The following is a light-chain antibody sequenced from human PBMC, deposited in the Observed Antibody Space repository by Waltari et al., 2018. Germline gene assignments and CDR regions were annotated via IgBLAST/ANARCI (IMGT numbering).Light chain of an antibody. CDR3: QHYVRLPAT. CDR1: QSVSRAW. CDR2: GSS. Sequence: EIVLTQSTGSLSSSPGERVTLACRASQSVSRAWAWYQQKPCQATRLLIFGSSNRATGIPDRFSGSGSETDFSLTISRLEPEDFAVYYCQHYVRLPATFGRGTKVEIK. J-gene: IGKJ1*01. V-gene: IGKV3-20*01.